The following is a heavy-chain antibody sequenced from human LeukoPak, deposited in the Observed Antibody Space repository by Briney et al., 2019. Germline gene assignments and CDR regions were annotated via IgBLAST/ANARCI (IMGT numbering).Heavy chain of an antibody. CDR2: ISGGSYT. CDR1: GFTFSSCN. Sequence: GGSLRLSCAASGFTFSSCNMNWVRQAPGKGLEWVSSISGGSYTSYADSVKGRFTISRDNAKNSLYLQMNSLRAEDTAVYYCAKDPFGSGSYKWRFDPWGQGTLVTVSS. CDR3: AKDPFGSGSYKWRFDP. J-gene: IGHJ5*02. D-gene: IGHD3-10*01. V-gene: IGHV3-21*01.